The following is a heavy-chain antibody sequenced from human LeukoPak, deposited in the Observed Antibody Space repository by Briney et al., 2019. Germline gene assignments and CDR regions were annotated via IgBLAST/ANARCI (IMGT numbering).Heavy chain of an antibody. J-gene: IGHJ3*02. CDR1: GYNFTSYW. CDR2: IYPGDSDT. CDR3: ARSHCSSTSCYPRNAFDI. V-gene: IGHV5-51*01. Sequence: GESLKISCKGSGYNFTSYWIGWVRQMPGKGLEWMGIIYPGDSDTRYSPSFQGQVTISADKSISTAYLQWSSLKASDTAMYYCARSHCSSTSCYPRNAFDIWGQGTMVTVSS. D-gene: IGHD2-2*01.